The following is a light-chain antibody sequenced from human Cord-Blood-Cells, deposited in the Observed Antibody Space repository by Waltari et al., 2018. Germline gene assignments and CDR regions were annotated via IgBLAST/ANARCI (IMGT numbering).Light chain of an antibody. CDR1: SSDVGGYNY. Sequence: QSALTQPRSVSGSPGQSVNISCTGTSSDVGGYNYVYWYQQHPGKAPKLMIYDVSKRPSGVPDRFSGSKSGNTASLPLSGLQAEDEADYYCCSYAGSYTFEVFGGGTKLTVL. J-gene: IGLJ3*02. CDR3: CSYAGSYTFEV. V-gene: IGLV2-11*01. CDR2: DVS.